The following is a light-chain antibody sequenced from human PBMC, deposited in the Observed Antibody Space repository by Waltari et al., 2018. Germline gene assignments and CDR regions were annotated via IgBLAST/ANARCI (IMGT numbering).Light chain of an antibody. CDR2: SNN. CDR3: AAWDDSLNGVV. V-gene: IGLV1-44*01. CDR1: SSNIGSNT. Sequence: QSVLTQPPSASGTPGQRVTISCSGSSSNIGSNTVNWYQQHPGTAPKLLIYSNNQRPSGGPDRFSGSKSGTSASRAISGLQSEDEADYYCAAWDDSLNGVVFGGGTKLTVL. J-gene: IGLJ2*01.